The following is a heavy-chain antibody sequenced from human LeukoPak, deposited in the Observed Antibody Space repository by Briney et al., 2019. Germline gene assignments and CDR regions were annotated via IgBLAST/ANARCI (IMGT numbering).Heavy chain of an antibody. J-gene: IGHJ4*02. CDR1: GGSFSGYY. V-gene: IGHV4-34*01. D-gene: IGHD6-19*01. CDR3: ARGFSGWYYFDY. CDR2: INHSGST. Sequence: KPSETLSLTCAVYGGSFSGYYWSWIRQPPGKGLEWIGEINHSGSTNYNPSLKSRVTISVGTSKNQFSLKLSSVTAADTAVYYCARGFSGWYYFDYWGQGTLVTVSS.